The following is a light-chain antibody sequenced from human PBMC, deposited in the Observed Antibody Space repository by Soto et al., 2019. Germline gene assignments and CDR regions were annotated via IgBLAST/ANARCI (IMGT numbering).Light chain of an antibody. V-gene: IGLV2-11*01. Sequence: QSVLTQPRSVSGSPGQSVAISCTGTSSDVGAYDYVSWYQQHPGKAPKLMIYDVTKRPSGVPDRFSGSKSGNTASLTISGLQPEDEFDYYCCSYAGSPYFFGTGTKVTAL. J-gene: IGLJ1*01. CDR1: SSDVGAYDY. CDR2: DVT. CDR3: CSYAGSPYF.